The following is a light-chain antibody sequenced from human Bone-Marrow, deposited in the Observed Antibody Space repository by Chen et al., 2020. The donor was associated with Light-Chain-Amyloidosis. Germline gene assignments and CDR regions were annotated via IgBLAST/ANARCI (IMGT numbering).Light chain of an antibody. V-gene: IGLV3-25*03. J-gene: IGLJ2*01. CDR3: QSADSSGTYEVI. CDR2: RDT. Sequence: YEPTPPPPVSVSPGQTARNTRPGDDLPTKYAYWYQQKPGQAPVLVIHRDTERPSGISERFSGSSSGTTATLTISGVQAEDEADYHCQSADSSGTYEVIFGGGTKLTVL. CDR1: DLPTKY.